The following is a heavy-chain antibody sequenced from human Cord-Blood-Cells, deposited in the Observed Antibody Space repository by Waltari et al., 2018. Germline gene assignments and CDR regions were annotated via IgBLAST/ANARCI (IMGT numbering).Heavy chain of an antibody. Sequence: QVQLVQSGAEVKKPGASVKVSCTVSGYTLTELSMHWVRQDPGKGRGWMGGVDPEYGETIYAQKFQGSVTITEDKSTDTASMERSSLISDDTAVYYCARLLWFGELTTNWFDPWGQGTLVTGSS. CDR1: GYTLTELS. CDR3: ARLLWFGELTTNWFDP. CDR2: VDPEYGET. D-gene: IGHD3-10*01. V-gene: IGHV1-24*01. J-gene: IGHJ5*02.